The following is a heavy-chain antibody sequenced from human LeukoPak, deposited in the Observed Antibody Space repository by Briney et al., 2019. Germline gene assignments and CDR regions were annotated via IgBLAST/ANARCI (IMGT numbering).Heavy chain of an antibody. J-gene: IGHJ3*02. Sequence: PGGSLRLSCAASGFTFSSYWMHWVRQAPGKGLVWVSRINSDGSSTSYADSVKGRFTISRDNAKNTLYLQMNSLRAEDTAVYYCAREYYDILTGYHGAFDIWGQGTMVTVSS. D-gene: IGHD3-9*01. CDR3: AREYYDILTGYHGAFDI. CDR2: INSDGSST. V-gene: IGHV3-74*01. CDR1: GFTFSSYW.